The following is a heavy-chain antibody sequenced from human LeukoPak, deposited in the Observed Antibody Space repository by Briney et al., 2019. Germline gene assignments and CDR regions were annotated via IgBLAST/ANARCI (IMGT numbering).Heavy chain of an antibody. Sequence: PGGSLRLSCAASGFTFSNAWMSWVRQAPGKGLEWVDRIKSKTDGGTTDYAAPVKGRFTISRDDSKNTLYLQMNSLKTEDTAVYYCTTGYCSSTSSYVRPLWGQGTLVTVSS. D-gene: IGHD2-2*01. J-gene: IGHJ4*02. CDR3: TTGYCSSTSSYVRPL. V-gene: IGHV3-15*01. CDR2: IKSKTDGGTT. CDR1: GFTFSNAW.